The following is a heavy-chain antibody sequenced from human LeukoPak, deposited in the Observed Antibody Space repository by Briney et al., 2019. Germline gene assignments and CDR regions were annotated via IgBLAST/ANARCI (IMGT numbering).Heavy chain of an antibody. CDR3: ARELLDGAFDY. CDR2: IIPIFGTA. V-gene: IGHV1-69*05. Sequence: ASVKVSCKASGGTFSSYAISWVRQAPGQGLEWMGGIIPIFGTANYAQKFQGRVTITTDESTSTAYMEPSSLRSEDTAVYYCARELLDGAFDYWGQGTLVTVSS. D-gene: IGHD3-10*01. J-gene: IGHJ4*02. CDR1: GGTFSSYA.